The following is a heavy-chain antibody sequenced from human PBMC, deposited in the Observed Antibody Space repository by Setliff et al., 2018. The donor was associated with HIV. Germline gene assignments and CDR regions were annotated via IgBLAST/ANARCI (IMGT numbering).Heavy chain of an antibody. CDR2: INPVGRND. CDR3: ATILVYGVYKWFNP. CDR1: GGSISGYY. V-gene: IGHV4-34*04. D-gene: IGHD3-3*01. J-gene: IGHJ5*02. Sequence: SETLSLTCAVYGGSISGYYWSWIRQPPGKGLEWIGEINPVGRNDNYNPSLNNRAAIVLDTSKNQFSLHLNSVTAADTAVYYCATILVYGVYKWFNPWGQGTLVTVSS.